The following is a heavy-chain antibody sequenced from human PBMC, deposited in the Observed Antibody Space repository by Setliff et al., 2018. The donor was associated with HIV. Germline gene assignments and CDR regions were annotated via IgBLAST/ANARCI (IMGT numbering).Heavy chain of an antibody. D-gene: IGHD2-15*01. Sequence: GASVKVSCKASGYTLTSYYIHWVRQAPGQGLEWMGIVIPSTGDTNYAQNFPGRVTMTRDTSTNTVYMDLSSLKSEDTAVYYCVGEARGGYFDYWGQGTLVTVSS. CDR2: VIPSTGDT. CDR1: GYTLTSYY. J-gene: IGHJ4*02. V-gene: IGHV1-46*01. CDR3: VGEARGGYFDY.